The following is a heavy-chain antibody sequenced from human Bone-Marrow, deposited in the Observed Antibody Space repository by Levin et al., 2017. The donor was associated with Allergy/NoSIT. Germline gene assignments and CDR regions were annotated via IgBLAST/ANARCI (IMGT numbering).Heavy chain of an antibody. CDR3: VRNGGGEEWRWFFDH. J-gene: IGHJ4*02. Sequence: GESLKISCEGSGFTFKSYAIHWVRQAPGKGLEWVAIISYDGTHKIYADSVKGRFTISRDNFRNTVYLQMSSLRVEDTAVYYCVRNGGGEEWRWFFDHWGQGTLLTVSS. CDR1: GFTFKSYA. V-gene: IGHV3-30*03. CDR2: ISYDGTHK. D-gene: IGHD3-3*01.